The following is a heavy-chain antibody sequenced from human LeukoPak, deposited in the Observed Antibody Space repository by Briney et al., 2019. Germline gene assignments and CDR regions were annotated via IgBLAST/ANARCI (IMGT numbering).Heavy chain of an antibody. D-gene: IGHD3-3*01. CDR3: ARGLPLFWEWLLANDDAFDI. J-gene: IGHJ3*02. CDR2: MNPNSGNT. CDR1: GYTFTSYD. Sequence: ASVKVSCKASGYTFTSYDINWVRQATGQGLEWMGWMNPNSGNTGYAQKFQGRVTMTRNTSISTAYMELSSLRSEDTAVYYCARGLPLFWEWLLANDDAFDIWGQGTMVTVSS. V-gene: IGHV1-8*01.